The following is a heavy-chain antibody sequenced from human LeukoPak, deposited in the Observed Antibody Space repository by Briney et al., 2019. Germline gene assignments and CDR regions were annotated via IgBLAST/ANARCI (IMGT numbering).Heavy chain of an antibody. Sequence: GGSLRPSCTASGLTLSNYWMIWVRQAPGKGLQWVAKIKQDGSEKYYVDSVKGRFTISRDNAENSLYLQMNSLRVEDTAVYYCAARSSGNPYFWGQGTLVTVSS. CDR2: IKQDGSEK. D-gene: IGHD1-26*01. CDR1: GLTLSNYW. J-gene: IGHJ4*02. CDR3: AARSSGNPYF. V-gene: IGHV3-7*03.